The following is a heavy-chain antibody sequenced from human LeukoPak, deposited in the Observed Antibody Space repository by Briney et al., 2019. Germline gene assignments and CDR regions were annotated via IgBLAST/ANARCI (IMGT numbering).Heavy chain of an antibody. CDR2: ISGSGDSA. J-gene: IGHJ4*02. V-gene: IGHV3-23*01. D-gene: IGHD2-2*01. CDR3: AKDRYCSSTRCYGDFDY. CDR1: GFTFSRYW. Sequence: PGGSLRLSCAVSGFTFSRYWMSWVRQAPGKGLEWVSVISGSGDSAFYADSVKGQFTISRDNSKNTLYLQMNSLRAEDTAVYYCAKDRYCSSTRCYGDFDYWGQGTLVTVSS.